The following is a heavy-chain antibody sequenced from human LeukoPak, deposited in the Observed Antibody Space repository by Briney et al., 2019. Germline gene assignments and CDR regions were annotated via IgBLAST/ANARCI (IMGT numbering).Heavy chain of an antibody. CDR3: ARDAQQHYDILTGYYKNYYYYGMDV. J-gene: IGHJ6*02. V-gene: IGHV3-7*03. CDR2: IKQDGSEK. Sequence: GGSLRLSCAASGFTFNIYRMTWVRQAPGKGLEWVAKIKQDGSEKYYVDSVKGRFTISKDNAKNSLYLQMNSLRAEDTAVYYCARDAQQHYDILTGYYKNYYYYGMDVWGQGTTVTVSS. CDR1: GFTFNIYR. D-gene: IGHD3-9*01.